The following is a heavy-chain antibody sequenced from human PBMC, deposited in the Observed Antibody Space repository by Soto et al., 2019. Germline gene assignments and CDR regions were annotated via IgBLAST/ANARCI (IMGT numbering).Heavy chain of an antibody. Sequence: ASVKVSCKASGGTFSSYTISWVRQAPGQGLEWMGRIIPILGIANYAQKFQGRVTITADKSTSTAYMELSSLRSEDTAVYYCVRAGNYYDSSGYPYWGQGTLVTSPQ. D-gene: IGHD3-22*01. CDR3: VRAGNYYDSSGYPY. CDR2: IIPILGIA. V-gene: IGHV1-69*02. CDR1: GGTFSSYT. J-gene: IGHJ4*02.